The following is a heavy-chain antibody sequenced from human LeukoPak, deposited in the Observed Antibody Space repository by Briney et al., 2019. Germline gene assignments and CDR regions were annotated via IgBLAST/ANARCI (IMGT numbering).Heavy chain of an antibody. CDR2: INSGSGHT. Sequence: ASVKVSCKASGYTFTSYPTHWVRQAPGQRLEWMGYINSGSGHTKYSQTFPGRVTMTRDTSASTSYMALSSLTSEDTAVYYCARPGDNGDYIDFWGQGTLVSVSS. CDR1: GYTFTSYP. D-gene: IGHD4-17*01. J-gene: IGHJ4*02. V-gene: IGHV1-3*04. CDR3: ARPGDNGDYIDF.